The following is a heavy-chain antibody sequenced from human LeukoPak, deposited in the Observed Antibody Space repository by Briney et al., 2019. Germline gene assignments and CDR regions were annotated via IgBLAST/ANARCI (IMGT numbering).Heavy chain of an antibody. D-gene: IGHD3-10*01. V-gene: IGHV4-31*03. J-gene: IGHJ5*02. CDR3: ARSHYYGSGSYYNWFDP. CDR1: GGSISSGGYY. CDR2: IYYSGST. Sequence: SETLSLTCTVSGGSISSGGYYWSWIRQHPGKGLEWIGYIYYSGSTYYNPSLKSRVTISVDTSKNQSSLKLSSVTAADTAVYYCARSHYYGSGSYYNWFDPWGQGTLVTASS.